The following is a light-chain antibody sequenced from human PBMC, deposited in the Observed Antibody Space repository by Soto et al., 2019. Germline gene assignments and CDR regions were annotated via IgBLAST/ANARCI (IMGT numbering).Light chain of an antibody. CDR2: EVS. CDR1: SSDVGAYNY. V-gene: IGLV2-14*01. Sequence: QPVLTQPASVSGSPGQSITISCTGSSSDVGAYNYVSWYQQHPGKAPKLMIYEVSNRPLGVSDRFSGSKSGNTASLTISGLQAEDEAYYYCSSYTSSSTLIFGGGTKLTVL. CDR3: SSYTSSSTLI. J-gene: IGLJ2*01.